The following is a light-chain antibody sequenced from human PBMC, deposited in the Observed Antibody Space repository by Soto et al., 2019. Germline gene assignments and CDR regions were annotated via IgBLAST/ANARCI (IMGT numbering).Light chain of an antibody. CDR3: QSYDNSLCGYVL. V-gene: IGLV1-40*01. J-gene: IGLJ2*01. CDR1: SSNIGAGYD. Sequence: QSVLTQAPSVSGAPGQRVTISCTGGSSNIGAGYDVHWYQQLPGTAPKLLIYGNSNRPSGVPARFSGSKSGTSASLAITGLRAQDEAAYYCQSYDNSLCGYVLFGGGTKLTVL. CDR2: GNS.